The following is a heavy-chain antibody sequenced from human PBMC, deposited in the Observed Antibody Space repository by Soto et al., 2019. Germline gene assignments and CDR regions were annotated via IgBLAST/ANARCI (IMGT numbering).Heavy chain of an antibody. D-gene: IGHD1-26*01. CDR1: GGTFSSYA. Sequence: GASVKVSCKASGGTFSSYAISWVRQAPGQGLEWMGGIIPIFGTANYAQKFQGRVTITADESTSTAYMELSSLRSEDTAVYYCARDRYEWELLPWREDYYYYGMDVWGQGTTVTVSS. J-gene: IGHJ6*02. CDR2: IIPIFGTA. CDR3: ARDRYEWELLPWREDYYYYGMDV. V-gene: IGHV1-69*13.